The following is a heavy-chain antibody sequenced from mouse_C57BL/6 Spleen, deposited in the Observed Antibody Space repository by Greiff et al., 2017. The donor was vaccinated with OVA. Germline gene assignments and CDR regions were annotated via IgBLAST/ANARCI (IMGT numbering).Heavy chain of an antibody. CDR1: GYAFTNYW. CDR2: INPGGGGT. J-gene: IGHJ2*01. D-gene: IGHD1-1*02. V-gene: IGHV1-54*01. CDR3: AKGSDGSYFDY. Sequence: QVQLQQSGADLVRPGPSVKVSCKASGYAFTNYWIDWVKQRPGQGLEWIGVINPGGGGTTYNEKFKGKATLTADKSSSTDYMQLSSLTSEDSAVDVGAKGSDGSYFDYWGQGTTLTVSS.